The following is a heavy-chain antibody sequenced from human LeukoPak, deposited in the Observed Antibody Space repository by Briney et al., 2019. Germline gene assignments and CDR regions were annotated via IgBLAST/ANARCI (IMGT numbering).Heavy chain of an antibody. V-gene: IGHV4-39*01. CDR2: IYYSGST. J-gene: IGHJ4*02. D-gene: IGHD3-9*01. CDR3: ARQGRYFDWLLYD. Sequence: PSETLSLTCTVSGGSISSSSYCWGWIRQPPGKGLEWIGSIYYSGSTYYNPSLKSRVTISVDTSKNQFSLKLSSVTAADTAVYYCARQGRYFDWLLYDWGQGTLVTVSS. CDR1: GGSISSSSYC.